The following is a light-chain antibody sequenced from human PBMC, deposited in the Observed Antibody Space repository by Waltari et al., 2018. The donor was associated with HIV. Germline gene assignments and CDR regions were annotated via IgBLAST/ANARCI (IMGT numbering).Light chain of an antibody. CDR1: QRISSY. CDR3: QQSYSTPRIT. V-gene: IGKV1-39*01. CDR2: AAS. J-gene: IGKJ5*01. Sequence: IQMTQSQSSLSASVGATVTVTCRASQRISSYLNWYQRKPGKAPKPLIYAASSLQSGVPSRFSGSGSGTDFTLTISSLQPEDFATYYCQQSYSTPRITFGQGTRLEIK.